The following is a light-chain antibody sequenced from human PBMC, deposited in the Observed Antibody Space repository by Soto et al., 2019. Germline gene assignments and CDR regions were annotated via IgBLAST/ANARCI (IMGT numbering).Light chain of an antibody. V-gene: IGLV6-57*03. CDR1: SGSIASNY. CDR2: EDN. J-gene: IGLJ2*01. CDR3: QSYDSSNVV. Sequence: NFMLTQPHSVSESPGKTVTISCTRSSGSIASNYVQWYQQRPGSAPTTVIYEDNQRPSGVPDRFSGSIDSSSNSAPLTISGLKTEDEADYYCQSYDSSNVVFGGGTKLTVL.